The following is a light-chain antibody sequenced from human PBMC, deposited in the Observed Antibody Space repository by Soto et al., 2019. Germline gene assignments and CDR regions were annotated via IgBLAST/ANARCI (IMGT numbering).Light chain of an antibody. CDR2: GAS. CDR3: QQYGRSPPFT. Sequence: EIVMTQSPATLSVSPGERATLSCRASQRVSSNLAWYQQKPGQAPRLLIYGASSRATGIPDRFSGSGSGTDFTLTISRLEPEDFAVYFCQQYGRSPPFTFGQGTKVEIK. J-gene: IGKJ2*01. CDR1: QRVSSN. V-gene: IGKV3-20*01.